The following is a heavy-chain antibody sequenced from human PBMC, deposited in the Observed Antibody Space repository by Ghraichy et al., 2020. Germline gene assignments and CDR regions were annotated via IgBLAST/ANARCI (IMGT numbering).Heavy chain of an antibody. CDR1: GFTFSSSS. J-gene: IGHJ4*02. CDR2: ISSSSSYI. V-gene: IGHV3-21*01. Sequence: GGSLRLSCAASGFTFSSSSMNWVRQAPGKGLEWVSSISSSSSYIYYADSVKGRFTISRDNAKNSLYLQMNSLRAEDTAVYYCARALDGDYDPTLWGQGTLVTVSS. D-gene: IGHD4-17*01. CDR3: ARALDGDYDPTL.